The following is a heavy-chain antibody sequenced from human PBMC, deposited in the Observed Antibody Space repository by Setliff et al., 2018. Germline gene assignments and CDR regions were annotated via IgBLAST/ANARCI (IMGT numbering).Heavy chain of an antibody. CDR3: ARVVAHTHFYDRSDYYFDGLDI. J-gene: IGHJ3*02. CDR1: GYNLDDFG. V-gene: IGHV1-18*01. Sequence: VASVKVSCKASGYNLDDFGINWLRQAPGQGLEWIGWIRPYIGHTIYAQKFQGRVTMTTDAPTSTAYMELTSLRHDDTAVYYCARVVAHTHFYDRSDYYFDGLDIWGQGAKVTVSS. D-gene: IGHD3-22*01. CDR2: IRPYIGHT.